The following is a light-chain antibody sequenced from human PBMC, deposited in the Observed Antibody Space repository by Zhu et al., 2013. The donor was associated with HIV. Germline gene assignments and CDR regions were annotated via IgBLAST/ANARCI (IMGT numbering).Light chain of an antibody. J-gene: IGKJ3*01. CDR3: LQYNNWPPFT. CDR2: DTY. V-gene: IGKV3-15*01. Sequence: DIVLTQSPGTLSLSPGDRATLSCRASQGVAIDSLAWYQKKPGQAPSLLIFDTYNRATNIPARFSGSGSGTEFTLTISSLESEDLGIYYCLQYNNWPPFTFGPGTTVDIK. CDR1: QGVAID.